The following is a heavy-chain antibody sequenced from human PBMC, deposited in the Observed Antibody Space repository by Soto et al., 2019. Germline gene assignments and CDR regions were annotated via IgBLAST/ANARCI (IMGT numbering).Heavy chain of an antibody. Sequence: ASVKVSCKASGGTFSSYAISWVRQAPGQGLEWMGGIIPIFGTANYAQKFQGRVTITADESTSTAYMELSSLRSEDTAVYYCARGEVSYYDILTGPRTHYYYYGMDVWGQGTTVTVSS. CDR1: GGTFSSYA. D-gene: IGHD3-9*01. CDR3: ARGEVSYYDILTGPRTHYYYYGMDV. CDR2: IIPIFGTA. J-gene: IGHJ6*02. V-gene: IGHV1-69*13.